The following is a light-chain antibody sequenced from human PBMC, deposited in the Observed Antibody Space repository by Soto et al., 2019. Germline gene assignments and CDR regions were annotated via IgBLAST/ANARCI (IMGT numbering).Light chain of an antibody. V-gene: IGKV3-20*01. CDR2: GAS. CDR3: QQYGSSPLT. CDR1: ESVSTN. Sequence: EIEMTQSPATLSLAPGERVTLSCRASESVSTNLAWYQQKAGQTPRLLIYGASTRATGIPDRFSGSGSGTDFTLTISRLEPEDFAVYYCQQYGSSPLTFGPGTKVDIK. J-gene: IGKJ3*01.